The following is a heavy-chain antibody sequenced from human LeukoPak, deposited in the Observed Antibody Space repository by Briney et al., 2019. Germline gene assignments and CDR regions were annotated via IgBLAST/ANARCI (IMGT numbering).Heavy chain of an antibody. Sequence: SETLSLTCTVSGGSISSYYWSWIRQPPGEGLEWIGFIYYCGSTNQNPSLKSRVTISVDTSKNQFSLKLSSVTAADTAVYYCARENQHTQIYDYWGQGTLVTVST. V-gene: IGHV4-59*01. D-gene: IGHD2-2*01. CDR2: IYYCGST. J-gene: IGHJ4*02. CDR1: GGSISSYY. CDR3: ARENQHTQIYDY.